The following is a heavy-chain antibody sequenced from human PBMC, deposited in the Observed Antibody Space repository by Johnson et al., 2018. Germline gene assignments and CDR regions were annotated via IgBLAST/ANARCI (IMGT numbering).Heavy chain of an antibody. CDR1: GFTFSSYG. J-gene: IGHJ6*03. Sequence: QVQLVESGGGVVQPGRSLRLSCAASGFTFSSYGMHWVRQAPGKGLEWVAVISYDGSNKYYADSVKGRFTISRDNSKNTLYLQMNSLRAEDTAVYYCAKDPSSSYYYYYYMDVWGKGTTVTVSS. CDR3: AKDPSSSYYYYYYMDV. D-gene: IGHD6-6*01. CDR2: ISYDGSNK. V-gene: IGHV3-30*18.